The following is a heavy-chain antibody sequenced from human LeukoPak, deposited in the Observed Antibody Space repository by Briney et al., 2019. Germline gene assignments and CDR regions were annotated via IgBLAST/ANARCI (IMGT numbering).Heavy chain of an antibody. V-gene: IGHV3-21*01. CDR3: ARDPYSYGPDWGFFDY. J-gene: IGHJ4*02. Sequence: GGSLRLSCAASGFTFNNYGMHWVRQAPGKGLEWVSSISSSSSYIYYADSVKGRFTISRDNAKNSLYLQMNSLRAEDTAVYYCARDPYSYGPDWGFFDYWGQGTLVTVSS. CDR2: ISSSSSYI. D-gene: IGHD5-18*01. CDR1: GFTFNNYG.